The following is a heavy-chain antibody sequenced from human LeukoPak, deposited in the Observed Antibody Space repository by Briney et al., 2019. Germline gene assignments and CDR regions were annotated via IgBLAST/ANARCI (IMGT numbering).Heavy chain of an antibody. J-gene: IGHJ4*02. CDR1: GYTFTAYY. CDR2: INPNSGGT. Sequence: GASVKVSCKSSGYTFTAYYMHWVRQAPGQGLEWMGWINPNSGGTNYAQKFQGRVTKTRDTSISTAYMELSSLRSEDTAVYYCARVPFDPPFDYWGQGTLVTVSS. V-gene: IGHV1-2*02. CDR3: ARVPFDPPFDY.